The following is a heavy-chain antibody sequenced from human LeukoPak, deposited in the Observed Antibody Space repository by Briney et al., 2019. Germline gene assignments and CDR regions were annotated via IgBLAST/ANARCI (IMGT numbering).Heavy chain of an antibody. CDR1: GFTFSDYY. V-gene: IGHV3-11*01. Sequence: PGGSLRLSRAASGFTFSDYYMSWIRQAPGKGLEWVSYISSSGSTIYYADSVKGRFTISRDNAKNSLYLQMNSLRAEDTAVYYCARKLMVYAYFDYWGQGTLVTVSS. CDR3: ARKLMVYAYFDY. CDR2: ISSSGSTI. D-gene: IGHD2-8*01. J-gene: IGHJ4*02.